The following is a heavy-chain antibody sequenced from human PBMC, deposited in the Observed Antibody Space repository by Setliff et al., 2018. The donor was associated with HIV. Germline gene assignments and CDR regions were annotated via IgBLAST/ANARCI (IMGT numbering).Heavy chain of an antibody. J-gene: IGHJ4*02. V-gene: IGHV4-31*03. D-gene: IGHD6-19*01. CDR1: DGSISNDAYY. CDR3: ARDNEQMAVPGAVFDY. CDR2: ISYSGST. Sequence: PSETLSLTCTVSDGSISNDAYYWCWIRQRPGKGLEWIGCISYSGSTYHNPSLKRRLTLLLYTSKNQFSLNLSSVTAADTAMYYCARDNEQMAVPGAVFDYWGQGTLVTVSS.